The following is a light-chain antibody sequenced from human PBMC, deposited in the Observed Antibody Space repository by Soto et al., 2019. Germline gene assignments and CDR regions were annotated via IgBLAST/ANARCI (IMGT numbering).Light chain of an antibody. Sequence: DIRMTQSPSSLSVSVGDGVTITCRASETINNYLNWYQQKPGRAPKLLIHAASTLQSGVPSRFSGSGSGKDFTLTISSLQPEDFATYSFQQSYTTPWTFGLGTRVEI. CDR3: QQSYTTPWT. CDR1: ETINNY. J-gene: IGKJ1*01. CDR2: AAS. V-gene: IGKV1-39*01.